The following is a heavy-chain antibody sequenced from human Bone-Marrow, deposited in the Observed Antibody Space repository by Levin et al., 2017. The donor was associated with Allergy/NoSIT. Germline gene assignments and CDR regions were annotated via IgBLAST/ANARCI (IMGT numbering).Heavy chain of an antibody. CDR1: GDTFNSYS. D-gene: IGHD4/OR15-4a*01. CDR3: STYGEVASNSFYYYYMDV. V-gene: IGHV1-69*06. Sequence: AASVKVSCKGSGDTFNSYSVIWVRQAPGQGLEWMGGIIPIFDSPKYAQKFQDRITITADKSTATVYMELSRLRSEDTAVYFCSTYGEVASNSFYYYYMDVWGQGTTVTVSS. CDR2: IIPIFDSP. J-gene: IGHJ6*03.